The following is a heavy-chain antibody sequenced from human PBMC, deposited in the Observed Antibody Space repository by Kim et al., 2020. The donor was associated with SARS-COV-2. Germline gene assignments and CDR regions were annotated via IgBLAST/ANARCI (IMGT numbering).Heavy chain of an antibody. CDR3: ARVNWWHYRSGDDLDYDFGMDV. Sequence: GGSLRLSCEASGFTFSSYEMNWVRQAPGKGLEWISYISSGVSGSITTEHYADSVEGRFTISRDNTKNSLFLQMNSLRAEDTAVYFCARVNWWHYRSGDDLDYDFGMDVWGQGTTVTVSS. V-gene: IGHV3-48*03. CDR2: ISSGVSGSITTE. J-gene: IGHJ6*02. D-gene: IGHD3-10*01. CDR1: GFTFSSYE.